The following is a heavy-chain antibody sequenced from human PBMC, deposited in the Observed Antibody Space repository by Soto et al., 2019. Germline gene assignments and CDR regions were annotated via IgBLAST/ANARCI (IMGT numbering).Heavy chain of an antibody. Sequence: SVKVSCKASGYTFTSYGISWVRQAPGQGLEWMGWISAYNGNTNYAQKLQGRVTMTTDTSTSTAYMELRSLRSDDTAVYYCARDPDSSGYYDWFDPWGQGTLVTVSS. CDR2: ISAYNGNT. V-gene: IGHV1-18*04. J-gene: IGHJ5*02. CDR3: ARDPDSSGYYDWFDP. CDR1: GYTFTSYG. D-gene: IGHD3-22*01.